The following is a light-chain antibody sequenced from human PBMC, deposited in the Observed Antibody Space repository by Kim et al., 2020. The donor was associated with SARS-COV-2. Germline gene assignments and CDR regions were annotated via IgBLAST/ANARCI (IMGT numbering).Light chain of an antibody. J-gene: IGKJ1*01. CDR2: EAS. Sequence: ASVGDRVIITCRASQGISDWLAWYQQKPGKAPKLLIYEASTLQSGVPSRFSGSGSGTDFTLTIRSLQPEDFATYYCQQTDSFPWTFGQGTKVDIK. CDR1: QGISDW. CDR3: QQTDSFPWT. V-gene: IGKV1-12*01.